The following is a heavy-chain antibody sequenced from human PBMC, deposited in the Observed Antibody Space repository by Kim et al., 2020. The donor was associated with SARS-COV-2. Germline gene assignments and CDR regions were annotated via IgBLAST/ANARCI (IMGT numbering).Heavy chain of an antibody. V-gene: IGHV1-69*01. CDR3: ARDRVGDYSNYWFDP. J-gene: IGHJ5*02. D-gene: IGHD4-4*01. Sequence: RKFQGRVTITADESTSTAYMELSSLRSEDTAVYYCARDRVGDYSNYWFDPWGQGTLVTVSS.